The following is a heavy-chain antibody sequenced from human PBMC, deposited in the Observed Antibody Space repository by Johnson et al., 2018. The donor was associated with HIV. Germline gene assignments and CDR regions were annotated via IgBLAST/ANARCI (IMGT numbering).Heavy chain of an antibody. CDR1: GFTFSSYA. V-gene: IGHV3-30*04. CDR3: ARGGIAAKEPWRAFDI. Sequence: QVQLVESGGGVVQPGRSLRLSCAASGFTFSSYAMHWVRQAPGKGLEWVAVISYDGSNKYFADSVKGRFTISRDNSKNTLYLQMKSLRGEDTAVYSCARGGIAAKEPWRAFDIWGQGTMVTVSS. CDR2: ISYDGSNK. D-gene: IGHD6-13*01. J-gene: IGHJ3*02.